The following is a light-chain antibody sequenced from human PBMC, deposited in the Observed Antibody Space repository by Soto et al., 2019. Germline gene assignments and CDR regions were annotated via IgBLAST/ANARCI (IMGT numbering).Light chain of an antibody. Sequence: QSVLTQPPSVSGAPGQRVTISCTGSNSNIGAGFAVHWYQQLPGTAPKLLIHGNNNRPSGVPDRFSGSKSDTSASLAITGLQAEDEADYYCQSYDRSLSGSVFGTGTKLTVL. J-gene: IGLJ1*01. CDR1: NSNIGAGFA. V-gene: IGLV1-40*01. CDR3: QSYDRSLSGSV. CDR2: GNN.